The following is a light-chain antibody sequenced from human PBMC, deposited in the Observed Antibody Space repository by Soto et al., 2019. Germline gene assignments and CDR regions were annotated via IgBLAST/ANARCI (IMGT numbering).Light chain of an antibody. Sequence: DIQMTQSPLSLSASVGDRVTITCRASQGIGNNLAWFQQKPGRVPKLLIYAASALQRGVPSRFSGSGSGTEFTLTIRSLQPEDVAPYYCQKYNTAPLTFCGGTKVEI. V-gene: IGKV1-27*01. CDR3: QKYNTAPLT. CDR2: AAS. CDR1: QGIGNN. J-gene: IGKJ4*01.